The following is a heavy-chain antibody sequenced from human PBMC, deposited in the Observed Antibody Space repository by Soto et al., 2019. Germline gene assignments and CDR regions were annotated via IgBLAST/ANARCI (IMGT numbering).Heavy chain of an antibody. Sequence: ASVKVSCKASGYTFTSYDINWVRQATGQGLESMGWMNPNSGNTGYAQKFQGRVTMTRNTSISTAYMELSSLRSEDTSVYYCARGYYYDSSGYYYRGEAVDYWGQVTLVTVSS. J-gene: IGHJ4*02. V-gene: IGHV1-8*01. D-gene: IGHD3-22*01. CDR3: ARGYYYDSSGYYYRGEAVDY. CDR2: MNPNSGNT. CDR1: GYTFTSYD.